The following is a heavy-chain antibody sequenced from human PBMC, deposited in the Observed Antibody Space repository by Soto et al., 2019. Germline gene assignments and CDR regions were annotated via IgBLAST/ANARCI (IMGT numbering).Heavy chain of an antibody. V-gene: IGHV4-39*01. CDR1: GGSISSSSYY. J-gene: IGHJ4*02. D-gene: IGHD4-17*01. Sequence: SETLSLTCTVSGGSISSSSYYWGWIRQPPGKGLEWIGSIYYSGSTYYNPSLKSRVTISVDTSKNQFSLKLSSVTAADTAVYYCARFSEYGDYDPPLSANFDYWGQGTLVTVSS. CDR2: IYYSGST. CDR3: ARFSEYGDYDPPLSANFDY.